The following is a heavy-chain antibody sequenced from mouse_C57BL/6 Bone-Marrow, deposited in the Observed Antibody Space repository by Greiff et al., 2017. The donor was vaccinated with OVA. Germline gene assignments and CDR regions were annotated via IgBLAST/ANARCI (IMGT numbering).Heavy chain of an antibody. Sequence: QVQLQQPGAELVMPGASVKLSCKASGYTFTSYWMHWVKPRPGQGLEWIGEIDPSDSYTNYNQKFKGKSTLTVDKSSSTAYMQLSSLTSEDSAVYYCARYYYGSSYWYFDVWGTGTTVTVSS. CDR1: GYTFTSYW. V-gene: IGHV1-69*01. D-gene: IGHD1-1*01. CDR2: IDPSDSYT. CDR3: ARYYYGSSYWYFDV. J-gene: IGHJ1*03.